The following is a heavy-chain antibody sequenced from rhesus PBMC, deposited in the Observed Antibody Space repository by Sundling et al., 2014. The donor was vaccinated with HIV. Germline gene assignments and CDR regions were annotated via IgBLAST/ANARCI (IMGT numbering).Heavy chain of an antibody. Sequence: QVQLQESGPGLVKPSETLSLTCAVSGGSISGDSYWSWIRQPPGKGLEWIGDIYGNSANTYYNPSLKSRVAISIDTSNNQFSLNLNSVTAADTAVYYCAIRRAVVSSGGFDVWGPGVFVTVSS. V-gene: IGHV4-143*01. J-gene: IGHJ5-1*01. D-gene: IGHD2-39*02. CDR2: IYGNSANT. CDR1: GGSISGDSY. CDR3: AIRRAVVSSGGFDV.